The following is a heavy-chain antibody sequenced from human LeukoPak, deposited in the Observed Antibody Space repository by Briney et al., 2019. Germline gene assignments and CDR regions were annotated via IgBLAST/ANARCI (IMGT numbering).Heavy chain of an antibody. J-gene: IGHJ4*02. CDR1: GFTFSSYA. D-gene: IGHD2-2*01. CDR3: AKGPIASGVVPAAIPFDY. CDR2: ISGSGGST. V-gene: IGHV3-23*01. Sequence: GGSLRLSCAASGFTFSSYAMSWVRQAPGKGLEWVSAISGSGGSTYYADSVEGRFTISRDNSKNTLYLQMNSLRAEDTAVYYCAKGPIASGVVPAAIPFDYWGQGTLVTVSS.